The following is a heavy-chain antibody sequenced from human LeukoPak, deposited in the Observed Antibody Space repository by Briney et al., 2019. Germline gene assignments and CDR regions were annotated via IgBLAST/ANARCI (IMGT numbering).Heavy chain of an antibody. D-gene: IGHD1-14*01. CDR1: GYTFTGYY. V-gene: IGHV1-8*02. J-gene: IGHJ6*02. CDR2: MNPNSGNT. CDR3: ARGRWGTSYYGMDV. Sequence: GASVKVSCKASGYTFTGYYMHWVRQAPGQGLEWMGWMNPNSGNTGYAQKFLGRVTMTRNTSISTAYMELSSLRSEDTAVYYCARGRWGTSYYGMDVWGQGTTVSVSS.